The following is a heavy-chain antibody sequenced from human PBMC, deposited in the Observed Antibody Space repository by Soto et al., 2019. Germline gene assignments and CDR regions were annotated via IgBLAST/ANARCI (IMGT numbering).Heavy chain of an antibody. J-gene: IGHJ4*02. CDR1: GFTVSSNY. V-gene: IGHV3-53*01. D-gene: IGHD5-12*01. Sequence: GGSLRLSCAASGFTVSSNYMSWVRQAPGKGLEWVSVIYSGGSTYYADSVKGRFTISRDNSKNTLYLQMNSLRAEDTAVYYCAIYRCDSGCVPFDYCGQGTPGT. CDR3: AIYRCDSGCVPFDY. CDR2: IYSGGST.